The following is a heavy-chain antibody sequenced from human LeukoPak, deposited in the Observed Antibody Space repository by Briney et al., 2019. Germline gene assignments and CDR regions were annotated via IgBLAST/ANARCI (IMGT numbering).Heavy chain of an antibody. CDR1: GFTFSSYA. V-gene: IGHV3-23*01. CDR3: AKDSSLYCTNGVCYYFDY. CDR2: ISGSGGST. J-gene: IGHJ4*02. D-gene: IGHD2-8*01. Sequence: PGGSLRLSCAASGFTFSSYAMSLVRQAPGKGLEWVSAISGSGGSTYYADSVKGRFTISRDNSKNTLYLQMNSLRAEDTAVYYCAKDSSLYCTNGVCYYFDYWGQGTLVTVSS.